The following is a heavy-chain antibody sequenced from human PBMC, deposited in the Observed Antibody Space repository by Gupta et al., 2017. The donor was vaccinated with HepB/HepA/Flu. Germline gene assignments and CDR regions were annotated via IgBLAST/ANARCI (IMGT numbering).Heavy chain of an antibody. Sequence: QVQLQQWGAGLLKPSETLYLTCAVYGGSFSGYYWSWIRQPQGKGLEWIGEINHSGSTNYNPSLKSRVTISVDTSKNQFSLKLSSVTAADTAVYYCARGRVVVVPAAMLPYYYYYMDVWGKGTTVTVSS. CDR1: GGSFSGYY. D-gene: IGHD2-2*01. CDR2: INHSGST. V-gene: IGHV4-34*01. J-gene: IGHJ6*03. CDR3: ARGRVVVVPAAMLPYYYYYMDV.